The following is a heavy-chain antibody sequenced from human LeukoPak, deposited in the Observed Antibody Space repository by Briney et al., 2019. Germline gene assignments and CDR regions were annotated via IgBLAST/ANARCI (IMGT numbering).Heavy chain of an antibody. CDR2: ISGSGNRT. J-gene: IGHJ6*02. CDR3: AKNLYCGGGSCYPSALGMDV. Sequence: GGSLRPSCAASGFTFSSYAMSWVRQAPGKGLEWVSSISGSGNRTYYADSVKGRFTISRDNSKNTLFLQMNSLRAEDTAVYYCAKNLYCGGGSCYPSALGMDVWGQGTTVTVSS. CDR1: GFTFSSYA. V-gene: IGHV3-23*01. D-gene: IGHD2-15*01.